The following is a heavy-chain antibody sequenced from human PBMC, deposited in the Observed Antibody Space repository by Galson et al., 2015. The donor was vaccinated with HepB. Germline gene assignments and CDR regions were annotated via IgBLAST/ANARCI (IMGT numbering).Heavy chain of an antibody. J-gene: IGHJ4*02. CDR2: ISSSSSYI. CDR3: AARFLEWPYFDY. Sequence: SLRLSCAASGFTFSSYSMNWVRQAPGKGLEWVSSISSSSSYIYYADSVKGRFTISRDNAKNSLYLQMNSLRAEDTAVYYCAARFLEWPYFDYWGQGTLVTVSS. D-gene: IGHD3-3*01. CDR1: GFTFSSYS. V-gene: IGHV3-21*01.